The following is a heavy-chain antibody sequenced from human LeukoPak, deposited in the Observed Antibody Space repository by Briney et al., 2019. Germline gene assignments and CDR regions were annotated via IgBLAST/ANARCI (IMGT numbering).Heavy chain of an antibody. Sequence: PGGTLRLSCAASGFTFSSYAMGWVRQAPGKGLEWVSGISGSGGGNTYYADSVKGRFTISRDNSKNTLYLQMNSLRAEDTAVYYCAKAGSIRFDYWGQGTLVTVSS. CDR1: GFTFSSYA. CDR2: ISGSGGGNT. V-gene: IGHV3-23*01. J-gene: IGHJ4*02. CDR3: AKAGSIRFDY. D-gene: IGHD1-26*01.